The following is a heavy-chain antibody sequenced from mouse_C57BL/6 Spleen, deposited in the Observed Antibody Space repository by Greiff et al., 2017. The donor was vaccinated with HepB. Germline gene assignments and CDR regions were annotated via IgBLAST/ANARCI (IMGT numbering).Heavy chain of an antibody. CDR3: VRDVKRDYSMDY. V-gene: IGHV10-3*01. CDR2: IRSKSSNYAT. J-gene: IGHJ4*01. CDR1: GFTFNTYA. Sequence: EVQLVESGGGLVQPKGSLKLSCAASGFTFNTYAMHWVRQAPGKGLEWVARIRSKSSNYATYYADSVKDRFTISRDDSQSMLYLQMKNMKTEDTAMYYCVRDVKRDYSMDYWGQGTSVTVSS.